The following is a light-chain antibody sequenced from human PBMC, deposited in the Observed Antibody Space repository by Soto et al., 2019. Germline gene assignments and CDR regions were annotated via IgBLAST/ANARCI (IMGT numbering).Light chain of an antibody. Sequence: QSVLTQPASVSGSPRQSITISCTGTSSDIGVYNYVSWYQQHPGKAPKLAICEVSNRPSGVSSRFSGSKSGKTASLTISGLRAEDEAEYYCTSFTTTNLWVFGVGTQLPVL. J-gene: IGLJ3*02. CDR3: TSFTTTNLWV. V-gene: IGLV2-14*01. CDR2: EVS. CDR1: SSDIGVYNY.